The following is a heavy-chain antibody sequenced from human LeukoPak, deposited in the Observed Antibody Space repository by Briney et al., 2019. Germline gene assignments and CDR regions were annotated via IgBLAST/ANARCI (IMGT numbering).Heavy chain of an antibody. CDR3: ARSKDGFNADY. Sequence: ASETLSLTCTVSGGSIGSYYWNWIRQPPGKGLEWIGYIYYSKSTNYNPSLKSRATISVDTSKNQFSLKVSSVTAADTAVYYCARSKDGFNADYWGQGILVTVSS. CDR1: GGSIGSYY. J-gene: IGHJ4*02. D-gene: IGHD5-24*01. V-gene: IGHV4-59*01. CDR2: IYYSKST.